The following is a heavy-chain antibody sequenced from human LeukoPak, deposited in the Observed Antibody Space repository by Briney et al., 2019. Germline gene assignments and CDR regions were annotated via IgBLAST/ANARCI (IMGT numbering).Heavy chain of an antibody. CDR3: AKGYYGSGTPYYGMDV. Sequence: PGGSLRLSCAASGFTFSSYAMSWVRQAPGKGLEWVSAISGSGGSTYYADSVKGRFTISRDNSKNTLYLQMNSLRAEDTAVYYCAKGYYGSGTPYYGMDVWGQGTTVTVSS. V-gene: IGHV3-23*01. CDR1: GFTFSSYA. J-gene: IGHJ6*02. CDR2: ISGSGGST. D-gene: IGHD3-10*01.